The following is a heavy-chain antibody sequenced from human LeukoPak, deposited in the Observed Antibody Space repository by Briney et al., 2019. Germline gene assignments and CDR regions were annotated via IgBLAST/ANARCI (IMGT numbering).Heavy chain of an antibody. D-gene: IGHD5-24*01. CDR3: ATREMATISSFDY. J-gene: IGHJ4*02. V-gene: IGHV3-23*01. CDR1: GFTFSSYA. CDR2: ISGSGGST. Sequence: PGGSLRLSCAASGFTFSSYAMSWVRQAPGKGLEWVSAISGSGGSTYYADSVKGRFTISRDNSKNTLYLQMNSLRAEDTAVYYCATREMATISSFDYWGQGTLVTVSS.